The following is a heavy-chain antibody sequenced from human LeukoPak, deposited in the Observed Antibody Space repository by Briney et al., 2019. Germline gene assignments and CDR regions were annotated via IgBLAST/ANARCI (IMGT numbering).Heavy chain of an antibody. V-gene: IGHV4-61*02. D-gene: IGHD5-24*01. Sequence: SQTLSLTCTVSGGSISIGGYYWSWIRQPAGKGLEWIGRIYSDGSSNCNPSLNSRVTISIDTSKNQFSLNLNSVTAADTAVYYCARVIRRDPYNYDGFDIWGQGTMVTVSS. CDR3: ARVIRRDPYNYDGFDI. CDR2: IYSDGSS. CDR1: GGSISIGGYY. J-gene: IGHJ3*02.